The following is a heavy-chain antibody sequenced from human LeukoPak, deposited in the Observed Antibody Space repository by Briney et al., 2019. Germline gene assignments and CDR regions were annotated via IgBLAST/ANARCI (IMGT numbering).Heavy chain of an antibody. Sequence: PSQTLSLTCTVSGASITSGSYYWSWIRQPPGKGLEWIGYIYYSGSTNYNPSLKSRVTISVDTSKNQFSLKLSSVTAADTAVYYCARHSFGWGYNPPELDYWGQGTLVTVSS. D-gene: IGHD5-24*01. CDR2: IYYSGST. CDR1: GASITSGSYY. CDR3: ARHSFGWGYNPPELDY. J-gene: IGHJ4*02. V-gene: IGHV4-61*01.